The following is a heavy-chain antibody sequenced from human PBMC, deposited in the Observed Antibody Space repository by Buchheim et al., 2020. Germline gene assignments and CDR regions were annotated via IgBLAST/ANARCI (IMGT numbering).Heavy chain of an antibody. D-gene: IGHD3-10*01. V-gene: IGHV3-7*01. CDR2: IKQDGSEK. CDR1: GFTFSSYW. CDR3: ARAGPPGEYYYGMDV. J-gene: IGHJ6*02. Sequence: EVQLVESGGGLVQPGGSLRLSCAASGFTFSSYWMSWVRQAPGKGLEGVANIKQDGSEKYYVDSVKGRFTISRDNAKNSLYLQMNSLSAEDTAVYYCARAGPPGEYYYGMDVWGQGTT.